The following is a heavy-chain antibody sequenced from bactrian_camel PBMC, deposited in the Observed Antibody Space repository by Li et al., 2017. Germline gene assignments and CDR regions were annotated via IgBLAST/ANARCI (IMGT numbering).Heavy chain of an antibody. CDR1: GYTAISYC. D-gene: IGHD5*01. Sequence: VQLVESGGGSVQTGGSLRLSCAVSGYTAISYCMSWFRHPPGKREKREAVATIDTDGGTFYAVSVQGRLTISKDNVKNTIYLQMNGLKPEDTAMYVCAVNPDYGYCSDGAWAYTRWGQGTQVTVS. V-gene: IGHV3S31*01. CDR2: IDTDGGT. CDR3: AVNPDYGYCSDGAWAYTR. J-gene: IGHJ4*01.